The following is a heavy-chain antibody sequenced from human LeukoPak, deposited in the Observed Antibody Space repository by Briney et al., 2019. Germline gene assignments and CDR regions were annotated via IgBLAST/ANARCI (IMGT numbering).Heavy chain of an antibody. J-gene: IGHJ4*02. Sequence: GGSLRLSCAASGFTFSDHYMDWARQAPGKGLEWVGRTRDKPNSYTTEYAASVKGRFTISRDDSKNSLYLQLNSLKTEDTAVYYCARVLSSSWSGTVCDYWGQGTLVTVSS. D-gene: IGHD6-13*01. CDR3: ARVLSSSWSGTVCDY. V-gene: IGHV3-72*01. CDR1: GFTFSDHY. CDR2: TRDKPNSYTT.